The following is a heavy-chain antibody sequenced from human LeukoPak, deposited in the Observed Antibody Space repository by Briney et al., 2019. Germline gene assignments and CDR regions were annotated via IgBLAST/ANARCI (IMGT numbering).Heavy chain of an antibody. V-gene: IGHV1-2*02. J-gene: IGHJ1*01. Sequence: ASVKVSCKASGYTFGGYFIHWIRQAPGQGLQWLGWINPGTGDTNYGHDRVTMTTDTSISTVYMELGSLTSGDTAVYFCARANKGFAYFAYWGQGTLVTVS. D-gene: IGHD1/OR15-1a*01. CDR1: GYTFGGYF. CDR2: INPGTGDT. CDR3: ARANKGFAYFAY.